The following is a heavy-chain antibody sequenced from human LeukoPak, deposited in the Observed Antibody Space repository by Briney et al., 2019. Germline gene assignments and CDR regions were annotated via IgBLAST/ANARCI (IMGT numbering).Heavy chain of an antibody. Sequence: PGGSLRLSCAASGFTFSSYAMSWVRQAPGKGLEWVSAISGSGGSTYYADSVKGRFTISRDNSKNTLYLQMNSLRAEDTAVYYCAKLGGMVRGVIIPRDVDYWGQGTLVTVSS. CDR2: ISGSGGST. D-gene: IGHD3-10*01. V-gene: IGHV3-23*01. J-gene: IGHJ4*02. CDR3: AKLGGMVRGVIIPRDVDY. CDR1: GFTFSSYA.